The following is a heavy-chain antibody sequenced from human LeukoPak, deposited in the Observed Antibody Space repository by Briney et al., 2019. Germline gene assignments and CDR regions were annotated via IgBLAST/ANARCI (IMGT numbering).Heavy chain of an antibody. Sequence: PGGSLRLSCAASGFSFSSSWMSWVRQAPGKGLEWVANINQDGSENDYVDSVKGRFTISRDNAKNSLYLQMNSLRAEDTAVYYCARDPGGAWGQGTLVTVSS. CDR2: INQDGSEN. V-gene: IGHV3-7*01. CDR1: GFSFSSSW. CDR3: ARDPGGA. D-gene: IGHD3-10*01. J-gene: IGHJ4*02.